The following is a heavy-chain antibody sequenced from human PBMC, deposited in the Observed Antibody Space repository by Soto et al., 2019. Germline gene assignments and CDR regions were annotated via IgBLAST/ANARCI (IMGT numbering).Heavy chain of an antibody. J-gene: IGHJ6*02. CDR1: GFTFTSSA. V-gene: IGHV1-58*01. CDR2: IVVGSGKT. D-gene: IGHD2-2*01. Sequence: LVKVSCKASGFTFTSSAVQWVRQARGQRLEWIGWIVVGSGKTNYAQKFQERVTITRDTSTSTDYMELSSLRSADTAVYYCAADSVPCSSISCYPGDYYYGMDVWGQGTTVTVSS. CDR3: AADSVPCSSISCYPGDYYYGMDV.